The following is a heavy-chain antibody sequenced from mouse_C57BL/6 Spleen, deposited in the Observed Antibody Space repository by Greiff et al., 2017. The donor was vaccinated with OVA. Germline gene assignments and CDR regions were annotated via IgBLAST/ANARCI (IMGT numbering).Heavy chain of an antibody. CDR2: IDPNSGGT. CDR3: AYYYGSSYDYAMDY. Sequence: QVQLQQPGAELVKPGASVKLSCKASGYTFTSYWMHWVKQRPGRGLEWIGRIDPNSGGTKYNEKFKSKATLTVDKPSSTAYMQLSSLTSGDSADYYCAYYYGSSYDYAMDYWGQGTSVTVSS. CDR1: GYTFTSYW. D-gene: IGHD1-1*01. J-gene: IGHJ4*01. V-gene: IGHV1-72*01.